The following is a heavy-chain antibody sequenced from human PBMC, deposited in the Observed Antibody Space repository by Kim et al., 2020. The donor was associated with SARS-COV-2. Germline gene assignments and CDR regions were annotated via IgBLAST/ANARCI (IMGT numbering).Heavy chain of an antibody. D-gene: IGHD6-13*01. CDR1: GFTFSSYS. Sequence: GGSLRLSCAASGFTFSSYSMNWVRQAPGKGLEWVSSITSSSSYTFSADSVKGRFTISRDNAKNSLYLQMNSLRAEDTAVYYCAREARVEAADYYYYGMDVWGLGTTVTVSS. V-gene: IGHV3-21*01. CDR2: ITSSSSYT. CDR3: AREARVEAADYYYYGMDV. J-gene: IGHJ6*02.